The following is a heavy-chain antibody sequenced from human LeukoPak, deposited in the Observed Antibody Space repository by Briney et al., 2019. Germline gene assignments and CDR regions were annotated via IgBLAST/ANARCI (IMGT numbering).Heavy chain of an antibody. Sequence: GGSLRLSCAASGFTFSNAWMSWVRQAAGKGLEWVGRIKSKTDGGTTDYAAPVKGRFTISRGDSKNTLYLQMNSLKTEDTAVYYCTSGLRDFDWLMKTETYFDYWGQGTLVTVSS. V-gene: IGHV3-15*01. J-gene: IGHJ4*02. D-gene: IGHD3-9*01. CDR2: IKSKTDGGTT. CDR1: GFTFSNAW. CDR3: TSGLRDFDWLMKTETYFDY.